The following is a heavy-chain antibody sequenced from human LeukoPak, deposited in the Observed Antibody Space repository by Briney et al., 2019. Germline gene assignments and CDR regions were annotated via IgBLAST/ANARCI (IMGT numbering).Heavy chain of an antibody. D-gene: IGHD3-3*01. J-gene: IGHJ1*01. Sequence: GVPLRLSCEASGLTLTDYAVHWVRQAPGKGVEWVVVKSYYWWYKFSADYVRDRFIIPRDTSSNTLSLQIDSLTTEDTAVYDCVRDWIGISITIQQIVGYFQHWGGGTLVTVST. CDR2: KSYYWWYK. CDR3: VRDWIGISITIQQIVGYFQH. CDR1: GLTLTDYA. V-gene: IGHV3-30*04.